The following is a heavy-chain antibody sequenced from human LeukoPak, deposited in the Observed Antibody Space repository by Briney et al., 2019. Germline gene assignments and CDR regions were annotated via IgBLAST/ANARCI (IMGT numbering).Heavy chain of an antibody. CDR3: ARDCTNGVCWDY. V-gene: IGHV3-48*03. D-gene: IGHD2-8*01. J-gene: IGHJ4*02. Sequence: PGGSLRLSCAASGFTFSSYGMNWVRQAPGKGLEWVSYISSSGSTIYYADSVKGRFTISRDNAKNSLYLQMNSLRAEDTAVYYCARDCTNGVCWDYWGQGTLVTVSS. CDR2: ISSSGSTI. CDR1: GFTFSSYG.